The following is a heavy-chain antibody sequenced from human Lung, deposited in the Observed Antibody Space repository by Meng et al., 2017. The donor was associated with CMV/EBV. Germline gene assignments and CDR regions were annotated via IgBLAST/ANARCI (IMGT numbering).Heavy chain of an antibody. CDR1: GFTFSSYA. V-gene: IGHV3-21*01. CDR3: ARDLLGTRDYFDS. CDR2: ISSSSTFK. J-gene: IGHJ4*02. Sequence: GESLKISCAASGFTFSSYAMNWVRQAPGKGLEWVSSISSSSTFKHYADSMKGRFTISRDNTKNSLYLQMSGLSAEETALYYCARDLLGTRDYFDSWGQGTLVTVSS. D-gene: IGHD7-27*01.